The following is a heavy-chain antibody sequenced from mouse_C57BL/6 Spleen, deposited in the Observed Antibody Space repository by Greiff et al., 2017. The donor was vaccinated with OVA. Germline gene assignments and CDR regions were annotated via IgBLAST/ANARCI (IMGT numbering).Heavy chain of an antibody. CDR1: GYTFTSYW. J-gene: IGHJ3*01. Sequence: QVQLQQSGAELVKPGASVKLSCKASGYTFTSYWMHWVKQRPGQGLEWIGMIHPNSGSTNYNEKFKSKATLTVDKSSSTAYMQLSSLTSEDSAVYYCAREDNYDYPFFAYWGQGTLVTVSA. V-gene: IGHV1-64*01. CDR3: AREDNYDYPFFAY. CDR2: IHPNSGST. D-gene: IGHD2-4*01.